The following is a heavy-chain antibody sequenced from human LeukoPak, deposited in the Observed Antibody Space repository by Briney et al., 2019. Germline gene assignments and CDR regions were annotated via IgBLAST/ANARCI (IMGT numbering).Heavy chain of an antibody. Sequence: SETLSLTCTVSGGSISRGTYYWSWIRQPAGKGLEWIGLLYSSVSSNYNPSLQSRVTILLHTSKNQFSLKLSSVTAADTAMYYCARANRYDLYFDYWGQGTLVTVSS. CDR1: GGSISRGTYY. CDR3: ARANRYDLYFDY. CDR2: LYSSVSS. J-gene: IGHJ4*02. V-gene: IGHV4-61*10. D-gene: IGHD5-12*01.